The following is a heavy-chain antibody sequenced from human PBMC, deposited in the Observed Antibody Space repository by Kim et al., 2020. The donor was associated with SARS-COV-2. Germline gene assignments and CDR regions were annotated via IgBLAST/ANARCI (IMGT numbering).Heavy chain of an antibody. J-gene: IGHJ6*02. Sequence: GGSLRLSCAASGFTFSSYDMHWVRQATGKGLEWVSAIGTAGDTYYPGSVKGRFTISRENAKNSLYLQMNSLGAGDTAVYYCARAGGYSSGWYHSYYYYYGMDVWGQGTTVTVSS. CDR1: GFTFSSYD. CDR2: IGTAGDT. D-gene: IGHD6-19*01. V-gene: IGHV3-13*01. CDR3: ARAGGYSSGWYHSYYYYYGMDV.